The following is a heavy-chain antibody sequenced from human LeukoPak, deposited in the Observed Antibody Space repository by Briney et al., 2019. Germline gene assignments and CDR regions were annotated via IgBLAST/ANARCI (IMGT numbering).Heavy chain of an antibody. CDR3: ARSFGVVIKGWGDY. J-gene: IGHJ4*02. CDR2: ISSNGGST. D-gene: IGHD3-3*01. Sequence: GGSLRLSCAASGFTFSSYAMHWVRQAPGKGLEYVSAISSNGGSTYYANSVKGRFTISRDNSKNTLYLQMGSQRAEDMAVYYCARSFGVVIKGWGDYWGQGTLVTVSS. CDR1: GFTFSSYA. V-gene: IGHV3-64*01.